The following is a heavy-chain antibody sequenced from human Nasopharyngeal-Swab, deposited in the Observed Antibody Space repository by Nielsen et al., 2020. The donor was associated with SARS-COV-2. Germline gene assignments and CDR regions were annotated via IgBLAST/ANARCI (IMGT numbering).Heavy chain of an antibody. Sequence: SVQVSCKASGGTFSSYAISWVRQAPGQGLEWMGGIIPIFGTANYAQKFQGRVTITAEESTGTAYMELSSLRSEDTAVYYCASTYDFWSGYFFRSAFDIWGQGTMVTVSS. CDR3: ASTYDFWSGYFFRSAFDI. D-gene: IGHD3-3*01. CDR2: IIPIFGTA. J-gene: IGHJ3*02. V-gene: IGHV1-69*13. CDR1: GGTFSSYA.